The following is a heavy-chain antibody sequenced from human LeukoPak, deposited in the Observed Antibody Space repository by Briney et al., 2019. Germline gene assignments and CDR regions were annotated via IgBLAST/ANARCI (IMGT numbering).Heavy chain of an antibody. CDR3: ARTFMVRGAPRWFDP. V-gene: IGHV3-21*04. D-gene: IGHD3-10*01. CDR2: ISSSSSYI. CDR1: GFTFSSYS. J-gene: IGHJ5*02. Sequence: PGGSLRLSCAASGFTFSSYSMNWVRQAPGKGLEWVSSISSSSSYIYYADSVKGRFTISRDNAKNSLYLQMNSLRAEDTAVYYCARTFMVRGAPRWFDPWGQGTLVTVSS.